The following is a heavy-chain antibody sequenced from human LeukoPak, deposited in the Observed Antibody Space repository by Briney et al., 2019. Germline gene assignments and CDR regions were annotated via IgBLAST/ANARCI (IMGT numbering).Heavy chain of an antibody. J-gene: IGHJ3*02. D-gene: IGHD3-3*01. CDR3: ARGPITIFGVVSAFDI. V-gene: IGHV4-59*10. CDR1: GGSFSGYY. CDR2: IYTSGST. Sequence: SETLSLTCAVYGGSFSGYYRSWIRQPAGKGLEWIGRIYTSGSTNYNPSLKSRVTISVDTSKNQFSLKLSSVTAADTAVYYCARGPITIFGVVSAFDIWGQGTMVTVSS.